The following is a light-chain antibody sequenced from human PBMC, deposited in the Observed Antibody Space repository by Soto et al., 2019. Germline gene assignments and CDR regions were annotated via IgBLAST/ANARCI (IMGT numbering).Light chain of an antibody. Sequence: QSALTQPASVSGSPGQSITISCTGTSSDIGRYDYVSWYQQFPGKAPKLMIYRVINRPSGVSDRFSGSKSGNSASLSISGLQPEDEASHFCGSYTSATTWVFGGGTKLTVL. CDR1: SSDIGRYDY. J-gene: IGLJ3*02. CDR2: RVI. V-gene: IGLV2-14*03. CDR3: GSYTSATTWV.